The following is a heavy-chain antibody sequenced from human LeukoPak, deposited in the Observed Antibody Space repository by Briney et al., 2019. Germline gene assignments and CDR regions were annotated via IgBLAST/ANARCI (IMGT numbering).Heavy chain of an antibody. J-gene: IGHJ4*02. CDR1: GFTFSSYS. CDR2: ISSSGTTI. CDR3: ARDLKGYSSSGGVDF. V-gene: IGHV3-48*01. D-gene: IGHD6-13*01. Sequence: PGGSLRLSCASSGFTFSSYSMNWARQAPGKGLEGGSYISSSGTTISYADSVKGRFTISRDSTRNSLYLQMNSLRGEDTAIYYCARDLKGYSSSGGVDFWGQGILVTVSS.